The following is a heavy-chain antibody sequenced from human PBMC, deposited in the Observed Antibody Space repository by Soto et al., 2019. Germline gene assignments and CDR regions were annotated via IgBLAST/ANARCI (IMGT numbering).Heavy chain of an antibody. CDR2: ISSSSCYV. CDR1: GFTFSSYS. Sequence: PGGSLRLSCAASGFTFSSYSMNWVRQAPGKGLEWVSSISSSSCYVYYADSVKGRFTISRDNAKNSLYLQMNSLRAEDTAVYYCARDFTRFLEWLDAFDIWGQGTMVTVSS. V-gene: IGHV3-21*01. CDR3: ARDFTRFLEWLDAFDI. D-gene: IGHD3-3*01. J-gene: IGHJ3*02.